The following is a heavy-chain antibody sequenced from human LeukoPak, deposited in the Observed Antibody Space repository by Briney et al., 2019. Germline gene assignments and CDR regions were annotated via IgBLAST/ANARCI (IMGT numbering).Heavy chain of an antibody. V-gene: IGHV4-4*07. D-gene: IGHD4-11*01. J-gene: IGHJ3*02. CDR3: ARAPVTVKDSFDI. CDR1: GGSINNYY. CDR2: IFTSGST. Sequence: KPSETLSLTCGVSGGSINNYYWSWIRQPAGKGLEWIGRIFTSGSTNYNASLKSRVTMSVDTSKNQFSLKLRSMTAADTAVYYCARAPVTVKDSFDIWGQGTMVTVSS.